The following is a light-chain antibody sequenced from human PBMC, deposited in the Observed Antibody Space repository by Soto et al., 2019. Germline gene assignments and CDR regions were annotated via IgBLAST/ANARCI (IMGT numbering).Light chain of an antibody. V-gene: IGKV3-20*01. J-gene: IGKJ1*01. CDR3: QQYGSSPRLT. CDR2: GAS. CDR1: QSVSSSY. Sequence: ELVLTQSPGTLSLSPGERATLSCRASQSVSSSYLAWYQQKPGQAPRLLIYGASSRATGIPDRFSGSGPGTDFTHTISRVEPEDFAVYYCQQYGSSPRLTFGQGTTVEIK.